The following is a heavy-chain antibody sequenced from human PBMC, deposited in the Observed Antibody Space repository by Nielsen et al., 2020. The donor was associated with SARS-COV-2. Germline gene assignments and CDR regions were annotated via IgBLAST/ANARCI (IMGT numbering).Heavy chain of an antibody. CDR2: ISWNSGSI. D-gene: IGHD2-2*01. V-gene: IGHV3-9*01. Sequence: SLKISCAASGFTFDAMHWVRQAPGQGLEWVSGISWNSGSIGYADSVKGRFTISRDNAKNTLYLQMNSLRAEDTAVYYCARAFEELGYCSSTSCPFDYWGQGTLVTVSS. J-gene: IGHJ4*02. CDR1: GFTFDA. CDR3: ARAFEELGYCSSTSCPFDY.